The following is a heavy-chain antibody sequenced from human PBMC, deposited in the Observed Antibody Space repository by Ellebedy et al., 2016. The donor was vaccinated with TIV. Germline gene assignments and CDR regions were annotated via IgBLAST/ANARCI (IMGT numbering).Heavy chain of an antibody. CDR1: GDSITSDY. V-gene: IGHV4-59*01. Sequence: MLSETLSLTCTVSGDSITSDYWTWVRQSPGKGLEWIGNIHYSGSTNYNPSLKSRVAISVDTSKNHFSLKLSSVTAADTAVYYCARGKVAGTGYWGQGTLVTVSS. D-gene: IGHD6-19*01. CDR3: ARGKVAGTGY. CDR2: IHYSGST. J-gene: IGHJ4*02.